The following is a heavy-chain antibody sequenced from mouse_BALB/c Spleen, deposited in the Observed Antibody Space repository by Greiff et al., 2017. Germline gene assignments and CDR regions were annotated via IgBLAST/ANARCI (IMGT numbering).Heavy chain of an antibody. Sequence: EVMLVESGPGLVKPSQSLSLTCTVTGYSITSDYAWNWIRQFPGNKLEWMGYISYSGSTSYNPSLKSRISITRDTSKNQFFLQLNSVTTEDTATYYCARSSYYCDYGGQGATLTVSS. D-gene: IGHD1-1*01. CDR3: ARSSYYCDY. CDR1: GYSITSDYA. CDR2: ISYSGST. J-gene: IGHJ2*01. V-gene: IGHV3-2*02.